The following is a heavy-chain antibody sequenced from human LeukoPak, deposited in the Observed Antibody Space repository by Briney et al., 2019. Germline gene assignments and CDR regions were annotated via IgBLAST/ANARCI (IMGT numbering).Heavy chain of an antibody. CDR3: AKERTSGWYLYYFDY. D-gene: IGHD6-19*01. Sequence: PGGSLRLSCAASGFTFSTYGMSWVRQAPGKGLEWVSAISGSGGSTYYADSVKGRFTISRDNSKNTLYLQMNSLRAEDTAVYYCAKERTSGWYLYYFDYWGQGTLVTVSS. CDR2: ISGSGGST. V-gene: IGHV3-23*01. J-gene: IGHJ4*02. CDR1: GFTFSTYG.